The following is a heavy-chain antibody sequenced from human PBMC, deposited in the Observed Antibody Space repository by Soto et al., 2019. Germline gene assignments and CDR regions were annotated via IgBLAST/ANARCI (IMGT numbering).Heavy chain of an antibody. CDR3: AITAMINRDSSTSFDY. Sequence: EVQLVESGGGSVKPGGSLRLSCAASGLTFSNVWMTWVRQAPGKGLEWLGRIKSKSDGETADVAAPVKARFTISRDDSKNTVFLEMNSLKSEDTALYYCAITAMINRDSSTSFDYWGRGTQVTVSS. V-gene: IGHV3-15*01. D-gene: IGHD5-18*01. CDR1: GLTFSNVW. J-gene: IGHJ4*02. CDR2: IKSKSDGETA.